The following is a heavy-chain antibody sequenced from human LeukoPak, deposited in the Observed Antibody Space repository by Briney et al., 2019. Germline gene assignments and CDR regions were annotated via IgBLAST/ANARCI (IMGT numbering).Heavy chain of an antibody. CDR1: GGSFSGYY. D-gene: IGHD5-12*01. CDR3: ARVVKGDGYSGCAPFNY. V-gene: IGHV4-34*01. J-gene: IGHJ4*02. CDR2: INHSGST. Sequence: SETLSLTCAVYGGSFSGYYWSWIRQPPGKGLEWIGEINHSGSTNYNPSLKSRVTISVDTSKNQFSLKPNSVTAADTAVYYCARVVKGDGYSGCAPFNYWGQGTLVTVSS.